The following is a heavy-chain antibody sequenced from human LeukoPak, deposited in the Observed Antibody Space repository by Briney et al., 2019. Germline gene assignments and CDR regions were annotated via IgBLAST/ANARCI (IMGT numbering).Heavy chain of an antibody. CDR3: ARQTSGSTSFDY. CDR1: GGSISSSNW. CDR2: VYHSGST. Sequence: PSETLSLTCAVSGGSISSSNWWSWVRQPPGKGLEWIGEVYHSGSTNYNPSLKSRVTISVDKSKNQFSLNLSSVTAADTAVYYCARQTSGSTSFDYWGQGTLATVSS. D-gene: IGHD3-22*01. J-gene: IGHJ4*02. V-gene: IGHV4-4*02.